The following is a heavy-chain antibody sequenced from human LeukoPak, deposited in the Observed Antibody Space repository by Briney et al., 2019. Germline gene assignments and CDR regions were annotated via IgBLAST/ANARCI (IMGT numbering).Heavy chain of an antibody. D-gene: IGHD6-19*01. CDR1: GLSVSSNY. CDR2: IYSGGST. V-gene: IGHV3-66*01. CDR3: ARDSSGWYGYFDY. J-gene: IGHJ4*02. Sequence: GGSLRLSCAASGLSVSSNYMSWVRHAPGKGLEWVSVIYSGGSTYYADSVKGRFTISRDNSKNTLYLQMNSLRAEDTAVYYCARDSSGWYGYFDYWGQGTLVTVSS.